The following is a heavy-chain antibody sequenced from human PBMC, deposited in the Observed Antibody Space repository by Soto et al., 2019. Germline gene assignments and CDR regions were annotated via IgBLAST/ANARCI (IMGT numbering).Heavy chain of an antibody. J-gene: IGHJ4*02. V-gene: IGHV1-18*01. D-gene: IGHD1-1*01. CDR3: AREVEPPESRYEFDY. Sequence: ASVKVSCKASGYTFTSYGISWVRQAPGQGLEWMGWISAYNGNTNYAQKLQGRVTMTTDTSTSTAYMELRSLRSDDTAVYYCAREVEPPESRYEFDYWGQGTLVTVSS. CDR2: ISAYNGNT. CDR1: GYTFTSYG.